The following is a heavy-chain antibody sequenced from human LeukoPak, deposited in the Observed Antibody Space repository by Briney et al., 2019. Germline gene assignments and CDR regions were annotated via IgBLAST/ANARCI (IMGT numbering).Heavy chain of an antibody. Sequence: GGSLRLSCAASGFTVSSNYMSWVRQAPGKGLEWVSVIYSGGSTYYADSVKGRFTISRDNSKNTLYLQMNSLRAEDTAVYYCARDLYYYGSGRGWFDAWGQGTLVTVSS. D-gene: IGHD3-10*01. J-gene: IGHJ5*02. CDR1: GFTVSSNY. CDR2: IYSGGST. V-gene: IGHV3-66*01. CDR3: ARDLYYYGSGRGWFDA.